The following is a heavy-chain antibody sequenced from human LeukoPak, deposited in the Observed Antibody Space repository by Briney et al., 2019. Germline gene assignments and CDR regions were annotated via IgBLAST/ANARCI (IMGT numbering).Heavy chain of an antibody. Sequence: GRSLRLSCAASGFTFSSYGMHWVRQAPGKGLEWVAAISHDGSNKYYADSVKGRFTISRDNSKNTLYLQMNSLRAEDTAVYNCAKDGYDGSGAYIDYWGQGTLFTVSS. CDR2: ISHDGSNK. J-gene: IGHJ4*02. D-gene: IGHD3-22*01. V-gene: IGHV3-30*18. CDR3: AKDGYDGSGAYIDY. CDR1: GFTFSSYG.